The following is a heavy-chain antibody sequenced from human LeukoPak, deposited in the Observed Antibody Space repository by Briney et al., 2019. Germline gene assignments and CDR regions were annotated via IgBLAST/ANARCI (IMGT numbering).Heavy chain of an antibody. CDR1: GGSISSYY. CDR2: IYYSGST. CDR3: ARALGHYYDSSGFDY. Sequence: SSETLSLTCTVSGGSISSYYWSWIRQPPGKGLEWIGYIYYSGSTNYNPSLKSRVTISVDTSKNQFSLKLSSVTAADTAVYYCARALGHYYDSSGFDYWGQGTLVTVSS. J-gene: IGHJ4*02. V-gene: IGHV4-59*01. D-gene: IGHD3-22*01.